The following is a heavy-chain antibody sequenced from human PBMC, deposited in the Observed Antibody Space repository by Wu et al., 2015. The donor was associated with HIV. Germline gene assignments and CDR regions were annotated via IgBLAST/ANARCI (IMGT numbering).Heavy chain of an antibody. D-gene: IGHD3-10*01. CDR3: ARDIANYYGSGATGYYYGMDV. CDR1: GGTFSSYA. Sequence: QVQLVQSGAEVKKPGSSVKVSCKASGGTFSSYAISWVRQAPGQGLEWMGRIIPIFGTANYAQKFQGRVTITADESTSTAYMELSSLRSEDTAVYYCARDIANYYGSGATGYYYGMDVWGQGDRGHRLL. V-gene: IGHV1-69*13. J-gene: IGHJ6*02. CDR2: IIPIFGTA.